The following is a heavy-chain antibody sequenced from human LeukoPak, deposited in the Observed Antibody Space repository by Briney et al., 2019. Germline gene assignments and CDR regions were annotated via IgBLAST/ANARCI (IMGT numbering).Heavy chain of an antibody. D-gene: IGHD2-21*01. CDR1: GFPFSSYW. CDR3: AGRTFGGESPAFDY. CDR2: IKQDGSKK. Sequence: GGSLRLSCVASGFPFSSYWMTWVRQAPGKGLEWVANIKQDGSKKSYVDSVKGRFTISRDNAKNSLYLQMSNLRAEDTAIYYCAGRTFGGESPAFDYWGQGTLVTVSS. V-gene: IGHV3-7*03. J-gene: IGHJ4*02.